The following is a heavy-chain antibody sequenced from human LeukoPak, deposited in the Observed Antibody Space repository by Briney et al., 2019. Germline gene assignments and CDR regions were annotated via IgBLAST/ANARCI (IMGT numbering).Heavy chain of an antibody. Sequence: PSGTLSLTCAVSGGSIINSNWWSWVRQPPGQGLEWVTVIWHDGSHKDYADSVKGRFTISRDNSKNTLYLQMNDLRAEDTAVYFCVRGWGSNVYASAFDVWGQGTIVTVSS. V-gene: IGHV3-33*08. CDR2: IWHDGSHK. CDR3: VRGWGSNVYASAFDV. CDR1: GGSIINSNW. D-gene: IGHD3-16*01. J-gene: IGHJ3*01.